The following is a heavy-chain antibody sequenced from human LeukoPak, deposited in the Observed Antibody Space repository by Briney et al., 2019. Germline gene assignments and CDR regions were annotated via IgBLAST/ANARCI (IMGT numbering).Heavy chain of an antibody. CDR1: GGTFSSYA. CDR3: AREENDSSSNY. J-gene: IGHJ4*02. Sequence: SVKVSCKASGGTFSSYAISWVRQAPGQGIEWMGRIIPIFGTANYAQKFQGRVTITADKSTSTAYMELSSLRSEDTAVYYCAREENDSSSNYWGQGTLVTVSS. D-gene: IGHD6-6*01. V-gene: IGHV1-69*06. CDR2: IIPIFGTA.